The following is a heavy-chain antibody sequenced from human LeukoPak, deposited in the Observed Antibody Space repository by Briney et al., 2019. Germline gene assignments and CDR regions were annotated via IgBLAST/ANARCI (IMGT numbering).Heavy chain of an antibody. D-gene: IGHD3-10*01. CDR1: GVSISTYY. Sequence: PSETLSLTCSVSGVSISTYYWNWIRQPPGKGLEWIGYIHYSGNTNYNPSLKSRVTISVDTSKNQFSLKLSSVTAADTAVYYCTRGEGYYGSGNFLVWWGQGTLVTVSS. V-gene: IGHV4-59*01. CDR2: IHYSGNT. CDR3: TRGEGYYGSGNFLVW. J-gene: IGHJ4*02.